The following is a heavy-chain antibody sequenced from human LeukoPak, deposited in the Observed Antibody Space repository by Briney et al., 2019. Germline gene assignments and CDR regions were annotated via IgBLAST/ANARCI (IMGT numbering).Heavy chain of an antibody. CDR1: GGSISSGGYY. V-gene: IGHV4-39*01. Sequence: SETLSLTCTVSGGSISSGGYYWSWIRQPPGKGLEWIGTIYYSGSTYYNASLKSRLTISVDTSKNQFSLKLSSVTAADTAVYYCARLSGGTQWLAPFDYWGQGTLVTVSS. J-gene: IGHJ4*02. D-gene: IGHD6-19*01. CDR3: ARLSGGTQWLAPFDY. CDR2: IYYSGST.